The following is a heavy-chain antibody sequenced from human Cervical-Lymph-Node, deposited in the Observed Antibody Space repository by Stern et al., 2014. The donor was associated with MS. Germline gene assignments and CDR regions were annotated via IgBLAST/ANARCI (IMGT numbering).Heavy chain of an antibody. CDR1: GYSFTGYY. J-gene: IGHJ4*02. Sequence: QMQLVQSGAEVKTPGASVKVSCKASGYSFTGYYIHWVRQAPGHGLEWMGWINPATGFTNYAQNFQGGVTLTSDTSSSTAYMELSRLRSDDTAVYYCARDLADYRYYFDSWGQGTLVTVSS. CDR2: INPATGFT. D-gene: IGHD4-11*01. V-gene: IGHV1-2*02. CDR3: ARDLADYRYYFDS.